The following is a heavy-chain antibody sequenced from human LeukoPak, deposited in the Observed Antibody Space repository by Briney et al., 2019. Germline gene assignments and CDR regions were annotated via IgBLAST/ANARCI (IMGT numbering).Heavy chain of an antibody. Sequence: PSQTLSLTCTVSGGSISSGSYYWSWIRQPAGKGLEWIGRIYTSGSTNYNPSLKSRVTISVDTSKNQFSLKLSSVTAADTAVYYCARRSSGWNYWYFDLWGRGTLVTVSS. CDR2: IYTSGST. CDR3: ARRSSGWNYWYFDL. CDR1: GGSISSGSYY. D-gene: IGHD6-19*01. J-gene: IGHJ2*01. V-gene: IGHV4-61*02.